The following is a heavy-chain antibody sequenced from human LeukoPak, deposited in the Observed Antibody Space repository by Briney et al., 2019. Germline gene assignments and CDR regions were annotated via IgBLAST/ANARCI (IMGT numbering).Heavy chain of an antibody. CDR1: GYTFTGYY. V-gene: IGHV1-2*02. J-gene: IGHJ4*02. Sequence: ASVKVSCKASGYTFTGYYMHWVRQAPGQGLEWMGWINPNSGGTNYAQKFQGRVTMTRDTSISTAYMALSRLRSDDTAVYYCARGINYYDSSGYYYYWGQGTLVTVSS. CDR2: INPNSGGT. CDR3: ARGINYYDSSGYYYY. D-gene: IGHD3-22*01.